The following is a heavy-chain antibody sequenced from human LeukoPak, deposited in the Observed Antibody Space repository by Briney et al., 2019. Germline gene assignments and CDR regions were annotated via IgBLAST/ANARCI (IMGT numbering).Heavy chain of an antibody. Sequence: GASVKVSCKASGYTFTGYYMHWVRQAPGQGLEWMGWINPNSGGTNYAQKFQGRVTMTRDTSISTAYMELSGLRSDDTAVYYCARDSLEDPQDWFDPWGQGTLVTVSS. V-gene: IGHV1-2*02. D-gene: IGHD2-15*01. CDR1: GYTFTGYY. CDR2: INPNSGGT. CDR3: ARDSLEDPQDWFDP. J-gene: IGHJ5*02.